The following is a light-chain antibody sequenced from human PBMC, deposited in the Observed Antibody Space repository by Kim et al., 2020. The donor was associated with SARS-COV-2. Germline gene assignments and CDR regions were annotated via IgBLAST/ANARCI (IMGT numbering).Light chain of an antibody. V-gene: IGLV2-18*02. J-gene: IGLJ2*01. CDR3: TSYTSSSTLI. CDR1: SSDVGSYNR. Sequence: QSALTQPPSVSGSPGQSVTISCTGTSSDVGSYNRVSWYQQPPGTAPKLIIYEVSDRPSGFPHRFSGSKSGNTASLTISWLPTEDEADYYCTSYTSSSTLIFGGGTQLTVL. CDR2: EVS.